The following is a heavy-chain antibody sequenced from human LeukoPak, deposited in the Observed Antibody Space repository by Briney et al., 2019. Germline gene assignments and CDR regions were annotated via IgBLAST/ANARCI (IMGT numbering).Heavy chain of an antibody. CDR3: AKDASSGFTRYFDY. V-gene: IGHV3-30*02. CDR1: GFTFSSYG. J-gene: IGHJ4*02. CDR2: IRYDGSNK. D-gene: IGHD6-19*01. Sequence: GGSLRLSCAASGFTFSSYGMHWVRQAQGKGLEWVTIIRYDGSNKYYADSVKGRFTISRDNSKNTLYMQMNSLRAEDTAVYFCAKDASSGFTRYFDYWGQGTLVTVSS.